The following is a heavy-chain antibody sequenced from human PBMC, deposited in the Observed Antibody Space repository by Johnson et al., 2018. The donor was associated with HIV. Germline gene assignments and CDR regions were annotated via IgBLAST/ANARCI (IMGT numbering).Heavy chain of an antibody. Sequence: VQLVESGGGLVKPGGSLRLSCAASGFTFSDYYMSWIRQAPGKGLEWVANIKEDGSEKYYVDSVKGRFTISRDNAKNSLYLQMNSLRAEDTAVYYCARDRLYYGSSWYEESNAFDIWGQGTMVTVSS. CDR2: IKEDGSEK. D-gene: IGHD6-13*01. J-gene: IGHJ3*02. V-gene: IGHV3-7*03. CDR3: ARDRLYYGSSWYEESNAFDI. CDR1: GFTFSDYY.